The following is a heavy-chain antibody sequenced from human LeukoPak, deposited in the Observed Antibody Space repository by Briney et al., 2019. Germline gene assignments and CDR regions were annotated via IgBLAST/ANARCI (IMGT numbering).Heavy chain of an antibody. V-gene: IGHV3-73*01. CDR2: IRSKADSYTT. D-gene: IGHD6-13*01. CDR1: AFTFSGSA. J-gene: IGHJ4*02. Sequence: PGGSLKLSCAASAFTFSGSAMHWVRQASGKGLEWLGRIRSKADSYTTAYAASVKGRFIVSRDDSKNTAYLQMNSLKTEDTAVYYCRAAADLNDYWGQGTLVTVSS. CDR3: RAAADLNDY.